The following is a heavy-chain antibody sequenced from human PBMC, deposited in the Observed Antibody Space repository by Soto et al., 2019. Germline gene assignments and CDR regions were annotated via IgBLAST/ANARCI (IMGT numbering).Heavy chain of an antibody. CDR3: AMRWSAAFLDF. CDR1: KR. J-gene: IGHJ4*02. V-gene: IGHV2-70*04. CDR2: SDWDDDT. D-gene: IGHD3-3*01. Sequence: KRLSWIRQPPGKALEWLARSDWDDDTFYSPSLKTRLTISKDTSKNQVVLTVANMDPTDTAIYYCAMRWSAAFLDFLVQGALV.